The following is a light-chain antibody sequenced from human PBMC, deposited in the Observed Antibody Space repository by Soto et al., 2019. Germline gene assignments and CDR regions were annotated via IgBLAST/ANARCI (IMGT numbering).Light chain of an antibody. CDR2: SIS. V-gene: IGKV1-17*01. CDR3: QQQQNFSLT. Sequence: DIQMTQSPSSLPASVGERVTITCRASQGFRNDLDWYQWKPGRAPKRLIHSISNLQSGVPSRISSSRSYTKYSLTTSSLQPDDFATYYCQQQQNFSLTFGGGTKVDIK. CDR1: QGFRND. J-gene: IGKJ4*01.